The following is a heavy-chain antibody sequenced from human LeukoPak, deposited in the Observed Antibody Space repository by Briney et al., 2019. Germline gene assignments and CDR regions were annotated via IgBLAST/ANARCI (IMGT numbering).Heavy chain of an antibody. J-gene: IGHJ5*02. Sequence: SETLSLTCTVSGDSVSNDKYYWGWIRQPPGKGLEWIGSIYYSGTTYYNPSLKSRVTISVDTSKNQFSLKLTSVTAADTAVYYCARDCCGYRSWFDPWGQGTLVTVSS. V-gene: IGHV4-39*07. D-gene: IGHD6-25*01. CDR3: ARDCCGYRSWFDP. CDR1: GDSVSNDKYY. CDR2: IYYSGTT.